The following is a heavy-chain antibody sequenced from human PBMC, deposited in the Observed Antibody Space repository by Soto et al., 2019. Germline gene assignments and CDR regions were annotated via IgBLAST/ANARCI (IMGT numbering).Heavy chain of an antibody. J-gene: IGHJ6*02. Sequence: VQLVQSGGEVKKPGASVQVSCKTSNYNFDSDGITWVRQAPGQGLEWMGWIYVSNGYTNYAQKFEDRVTLTTEISTRTVYMELRSLRSDDTAVYYCANRGNPLMDVWGQGTTVAVSS. CDR3: ANRGNPLMDV. CDR1: NYNFDSDG. CDR2: IYVSNGYT. V-gene: IGHV1-18*01.